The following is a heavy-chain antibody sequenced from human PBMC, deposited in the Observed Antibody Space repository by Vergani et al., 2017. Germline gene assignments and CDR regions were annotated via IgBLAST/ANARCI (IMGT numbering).Heavy chain of an antibody. CDR1: GESIRSGSHY. CDR2: IHTGGST. D-gene: IGHD3-10*01. J-gene: IGHJ5*02. Sequence: QVKLQESGPGLLKPSQTLSLTCTVSGESIRSGSHYWSWIRQPAGKGPEWIGHIHTGGSTDLNPSFKSRVSISVDTSKSQFSLKLNSVTVADTAVYYCAKDVYYYGSGRRGWFDPWGQGTLVTVSS. CDR3: AKDVYYYGSGRRGWFDP. V-gene: IGHV4-61*02.